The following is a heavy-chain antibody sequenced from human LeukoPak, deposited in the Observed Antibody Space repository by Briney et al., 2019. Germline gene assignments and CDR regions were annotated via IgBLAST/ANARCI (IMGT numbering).Heavy chain of an antibody. J-gene: IGHJ4*02. CDR1: GFTFTDYY. Sequence: GGSLRLSCAASGFTFTDYYMSWIRQAPGKGLEWVSYITNSGTTIYYADSVKGRFTISRDNAKNSLYLQMNSLRAEDTAVYYCAREAVFGVVSLYYFDYWGQGTLVTVSS. D-gene: IGHD3-3*01. V-gene: IGHV3-11*01. CDR3: AREAVFGVVSLYYFDY. CDR2: ITNSGTTI.